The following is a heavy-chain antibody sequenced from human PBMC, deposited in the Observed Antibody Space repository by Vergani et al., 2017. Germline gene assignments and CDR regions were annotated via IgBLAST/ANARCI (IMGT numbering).Heavy chain of an antibody. V-gene: IGHV1-69*01. CDR2: IIPLFGTE. D-gene: IGHD2-2*01. CDR3: ATASPLGYCRSTSCYMDLDY. CDR1: GVTFSSYA. Sequence: QVQLVQSGAEVEKPGSSVKVSCKASGVTFSSYAISWVRQAPGQGLEWMGGIIPLFGTENYAQKFQGRVTITADESTSTAYMELSSLRSEDTAVYYCATASPLGYCRSTSCYMDLDYWGQGTLVTVSS. J-gene: IGHJ4*02.